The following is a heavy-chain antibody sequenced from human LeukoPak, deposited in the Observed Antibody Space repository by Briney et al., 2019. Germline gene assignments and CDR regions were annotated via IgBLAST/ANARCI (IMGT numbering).Heavy chain of an antibody. D-gene: IGHD3-3*01. CDR1: GYTLTELS. Sequence: ASVKVSCKVSGYTLTELSMHWVRQAPGKGLEWMGGFDPEDGETIYAQKFQGRVTMTEDTSTDTAYMELSSLRSEDTAVYYCAAVPKEYYDFWSGYKDYWGQGTLVTVSS. V-gene: IGHV1-24*01. J-gene: IGHJ4*02. CDR3: AAVPKEYYDFWSGYKDY. CDR2: FDPEDGET.